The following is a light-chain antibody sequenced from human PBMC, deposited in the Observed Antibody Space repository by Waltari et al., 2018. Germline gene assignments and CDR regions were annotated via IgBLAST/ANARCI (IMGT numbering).Light chain of an antibody. Sequence: IELTQSPGTLSSSLGERATLTCRASQSVGRTLAWYQKKPGQAPRHLIYSASTMATGSPDRFSGSGGGADVSLIISRLEHEDVAVYYCQHYGRLPGTFGQGTTVEIK. CDR1: QSVGRT. V-gene: IGKV3-20*01. J-gene: IGKJ1*01. CDR3: QHYGRLPGT. CDR2: SAS.